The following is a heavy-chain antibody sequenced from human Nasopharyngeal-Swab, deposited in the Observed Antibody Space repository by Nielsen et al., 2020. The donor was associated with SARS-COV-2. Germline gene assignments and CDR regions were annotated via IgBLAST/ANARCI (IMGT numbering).Heavy chain of an antibody. D-gene: IGHD1-1*01. CDR1: GFTFSSYS. CDR3: ARSQGERRAGAFDI. Sequence: GGSLRLPCAASGFTFSSYSMNWVRQAPGKGLEWVSSISSSSSYIYYADSVKGRFTISRDNAKNSLYLQMNSLRAEDTAVYYCARSQGERRAGAFDIWGQGTMVTVSS. CDR2: ISSSSSYI. V-gene: IGHV3-21*01. J-gene: IGHJ3*02.